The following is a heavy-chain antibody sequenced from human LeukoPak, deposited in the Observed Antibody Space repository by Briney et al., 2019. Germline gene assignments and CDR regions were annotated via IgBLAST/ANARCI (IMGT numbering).Heavy chain of an antibody. CDR1: GFTFDDYG. V-gene: IGHV3-20*04. Sequence: GGSLRLSCAASGFTFDDYGMRWVRQGPGKGLVWVSGINWNGGNTGYADSVKGRFTIFRDNAKNSLYLEVDSLRVEDTALYYCARTSDGNWFDPSGQGTLVTVSS. CDR2: INWNGGNT. J-gene: IGHJ5*02. CDR3: ARTSDGNWFDP. D-gene: IGHD1-26*01.